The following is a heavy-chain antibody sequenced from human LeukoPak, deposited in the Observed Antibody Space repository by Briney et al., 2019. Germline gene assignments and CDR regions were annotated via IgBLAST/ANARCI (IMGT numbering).Heavy chain of an antibody. D-gene: IGHD3-10*01. CDR1: GYTFTSYA. CDR2: INPNSGGT. CDR3: ARVYGSGTNWFDP. Sequence: ASVKVSCKASGYTFTSYAMNWVRQAPGQGLEWMGWINPNSGGTNYAQKFQGRVTMTRDTSISTAYMELSRLRSDDTAVYYCARVYGSGTNWFDPWGQGTLVTVSS. J-gene: IGHJ5*02. V-gene: IGHV1-2*02.